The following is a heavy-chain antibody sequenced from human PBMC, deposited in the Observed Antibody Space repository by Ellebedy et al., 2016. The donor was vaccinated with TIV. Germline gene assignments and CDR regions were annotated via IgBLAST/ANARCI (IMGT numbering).Heavy chain of an antibody. D-gene: IGHD2-15*01. CDR3: ARAGGSGSWGY. CDR1: VGTFSSYA. Sequence: AASVKVSCKASVGTFSSYAISWVRQAPEQGREWKGGIIPIFGTANYAQKFQGRVTITADESTSTAYMELSSLRSEDTAVYYCARAGGSGSWGYWGQGTLVTVSS. CDR2: IIPIFGTA. J-gene: IGHJ4*02. V-gene: IGHV1-69*13.